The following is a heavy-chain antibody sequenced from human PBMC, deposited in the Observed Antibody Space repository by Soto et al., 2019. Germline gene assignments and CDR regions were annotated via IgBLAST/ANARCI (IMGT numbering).Heavy chain of an antibody. Sequence: QVQLVQSGAEVKKPGSSVKVSCKASGGTFSSYAISWVRQAPGQGLEWMGGIIPIFGTANYAQKFQGRVTITADESTSTAYMELRSLRSEDTAVYYCARDRGYSYHGAGAFDIWGQGTMVTVSS. CDR3: ARDRGYSYHGAGAFDI. J-gene: IGHJ3*02. CDR1: GGTFSSYA. D-gene: IGHD5-18*01. V-gene: IGHV1-69*01. CDR2: IIPIFGTA.